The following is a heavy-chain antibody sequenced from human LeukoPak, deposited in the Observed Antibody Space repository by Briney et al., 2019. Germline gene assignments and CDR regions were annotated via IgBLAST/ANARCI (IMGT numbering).Heavy chain of an antibody. V-gene: IGHV3-64D*06. CDR2: ISSNGGST. D-gene: IGHD2-21*01. CDR3: VKDQRKSSLPFDY. J-gene: IGHJ4*02. Sequence: PGGSLRLSCTASGFTFGDYAMSWVRQAPGKGLEYVSAISSNGGSTYYADSVKGRFTISRDNSKNTLYLQMSSLRAEDTAVYYCVKDQRKSSLPFDYWGQGTLVTVSS. CDR1: GFTFGDYA.